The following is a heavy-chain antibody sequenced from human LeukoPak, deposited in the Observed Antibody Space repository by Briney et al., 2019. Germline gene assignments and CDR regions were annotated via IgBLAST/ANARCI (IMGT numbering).Heavy chain of an antibody. CDR3: ARDASGYRSSWSQYNWFDP. Sequence: GASVKVSCKASGYTFTSYAMHWVRQAPGQRLEWMGWINAGNGNTKYSQKFQGRVTITRDTSASTAYMELSSLRSEDTAVYYCARDASGYRSSWSQYNWFDPWGQGTLVTVSS. V-gene: IGHV1-3*01. J-gene: IGHJ5*02. CDR1: GYTFTSYA. CDR2: INAGNGNT. D-gene: IGHD6-13*01.